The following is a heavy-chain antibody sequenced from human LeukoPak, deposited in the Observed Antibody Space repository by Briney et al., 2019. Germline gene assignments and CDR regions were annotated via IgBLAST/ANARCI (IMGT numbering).Heavy chain of an antibody. CDR1: GFTFSSYW. V-gene: IGHV3-7*03. J-gene: IGHJ3*02. D-gene: IGHD6-19*01. CDR3: ARDLSSGWYFAFDI. Sequence: GGSLRHSCAASGFTFSSYWMSWVRQAPGKGLEWVANIKQDGSEKYYVDSVKGRFTISRDNAKNSLYLQMNSLRAEDTAVYYCARDLSSGWYFAFDIWGQGTMVTVSS. CDR2: IKQDGSEK.